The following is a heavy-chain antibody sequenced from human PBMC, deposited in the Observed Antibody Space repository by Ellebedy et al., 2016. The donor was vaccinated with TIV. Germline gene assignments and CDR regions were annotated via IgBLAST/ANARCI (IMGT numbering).Heavy chain of an antibody. Sequence: SETLSLTXTPLGGPIRDYYWSWFRQLPGRAPEWIGYVQNSGGTNYNPSLKNRVTISLDTSKNQFSLDLTSVTAADTAVYYCESRGYWGQGTLVSVSP. CDR3: ESRGY. J-gene: IGHJ4*02. V-gene: IGHV4-59*03. D-gene: IGHD3/OR15-3a*01. CDR1: GGPIRDYY. CDR2: VQNSGGT.